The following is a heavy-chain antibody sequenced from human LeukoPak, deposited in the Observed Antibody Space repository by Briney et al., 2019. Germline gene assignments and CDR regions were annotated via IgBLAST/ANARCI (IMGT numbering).Heavy chain of an antibody. J-gene: IGHJ4*02. CDR2: IIPILGIA. V-gene: IGHV1-69*04. D-gene: IGHD2-2*01. Sequence: SVKVSCKASGGTFSSYAISWVRQAPGQGLEWMGRIIPILGIANYAQKFQGRVTMTTDTSTSTAYMELRSLRSDDTAVYYCARSCSSTSCYFDYWGQGTLVTVSS. CDR1: GGTFSSYA. CDR3: ARSCSSTSCYFDY.